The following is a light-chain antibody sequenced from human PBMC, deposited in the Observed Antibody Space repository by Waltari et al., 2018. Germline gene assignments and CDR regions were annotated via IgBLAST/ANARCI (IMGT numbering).Light chain of an antibody. CDR2: WAS. CDR1: QSILSSSNNRNY. V-gene: IGKV4-1*01. Sequence: DIVLTQSPDSLSVSLGERSTTNCKSSQSILSSSNNRNYSGWDQQKPRQPPKLLISWASTRESGVPDRFSGSGSGTDFTLTISSLQTEDVAVYYCQQCYTYPYTFGQGTNLEIK. J-gene: IGKJ2*01. CDR3: QQCYTYPYT.